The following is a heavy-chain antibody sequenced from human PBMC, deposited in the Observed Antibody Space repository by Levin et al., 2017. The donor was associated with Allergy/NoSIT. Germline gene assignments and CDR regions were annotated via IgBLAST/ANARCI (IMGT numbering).Heavy chain of an antibody. D-gene: IGHD2-15*01. CDR3: ARGRDCSGGACSPEDGLL. V-gene: IGHV3-30*03. J-gene: IGHJ4*02. CDR2: ISFDETYK. CDR1: GFTFRAYG. Sequence: GESLKISCAASGFTFRAYGMHWVRQAPGKGLEWVSVISFDETYKSYADSVKGRFTISRDNSKSTLYLQMSSLRDEDTATDYCARGRDCSGGACSPEDGLLWGQGTLVTVSS.